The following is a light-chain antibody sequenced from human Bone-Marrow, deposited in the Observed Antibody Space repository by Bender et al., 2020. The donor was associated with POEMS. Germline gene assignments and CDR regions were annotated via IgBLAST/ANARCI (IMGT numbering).Light chain of an antibody. V-gene: IGLV2-14*02. CDR3: ASYTSSASPYV. CDR1: NSDVGNYDL. CDR2: DVS. J-gene: IGLJ1*01. Sequence: QSALTQPASVSGSPGQSITISCTGTNSDVGNYDLVSWYQCTPGKAPKLMISDVSDRPSGVSDRFSGSKSGSTASLTISGLQPEDEAVYYCASYTSSASPYVFGPGTKVTVL.